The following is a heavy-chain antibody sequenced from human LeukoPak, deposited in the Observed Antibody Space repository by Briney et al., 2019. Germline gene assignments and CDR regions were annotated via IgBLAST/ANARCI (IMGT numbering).Heavy chain of an antibody. D-gene: IGHD3-22*01. Sequence: GGSLRLSCAASGFTVSSNYMSWVRQAPGKGLEWVSVIYSGGSTYYADSVKGRFTISRDNSKNTLYLQMNSLRAEDTAVYYCARANWDYDSSGYYLRDYYYYMDVWGKGTTVTISS. V-gene: IGHV3-66*01. J-gene: IGHJ6*03. CDR2: IYSGGST. CDR3: ARANWDYDSSGYYLRDYYYYMDV. CDR1: GFTVSSNY.